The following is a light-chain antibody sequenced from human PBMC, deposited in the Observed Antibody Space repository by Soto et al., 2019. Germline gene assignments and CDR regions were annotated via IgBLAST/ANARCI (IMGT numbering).Light chain of an antibody. CDR1: SSDVGGYHY. CDR3: CSYAGSYTWV. V-gene: IGLV2-11*01. Sequence: QSALTQPRSVSGSPGQSVTISCTGTSSDVGGYHYVSWYQQHPGKAPKLMIYDVSKRPSGVPDRFSGSKSGNTASLTISGLQDEDEADYYCCSYAGSYTWVFGTGTKLTVL. CDR2: DVS. J-gene: IGLJ1*01.